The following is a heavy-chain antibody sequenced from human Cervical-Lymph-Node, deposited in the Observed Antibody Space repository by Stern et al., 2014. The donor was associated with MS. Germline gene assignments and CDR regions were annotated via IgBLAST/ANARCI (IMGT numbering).Heavy chain of an antibody. V-gene: IGHV4-59*01. Sequence: VHLVESGPGLVKPSETLSLTCTVSGVSISDYYWSWIRQAPGKGMEWIGYIHYSGSTNSNASLKSRITISIDTSKNQVSLKLSSVTAADTAVYYCARGGFGDYDYWGQGTLVTVSS. CDR1: GVSISDYY. CDR2: IHYSGST. D-gene: IGHD4-17*01. J-gene: IGHJ4*02. CDR3: ARGGFGDYDY.